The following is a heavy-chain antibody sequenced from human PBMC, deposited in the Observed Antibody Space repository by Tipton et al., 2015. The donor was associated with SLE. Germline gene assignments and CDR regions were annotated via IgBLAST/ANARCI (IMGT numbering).Heavy chain of an antibody. CDR3: ARGLLGSGWYGDSFDI. J-gene: IGHJ3*02. D-gene: IGHD6-19*01. CDR2: IRSNGGST. V-gene: IGHV3-64D*09. Sequence: GSLRLSCSASGFTFSSYAMHWVRQAPGKGLEYVSAIRSNGGSTYYADSVKGRFTISRDNSKNTLYLQMSSLRSEDTAVYYCARGLLGSGWYGDSFDIWGQGTMVTVSS. CDR1: GFTFSSYA.